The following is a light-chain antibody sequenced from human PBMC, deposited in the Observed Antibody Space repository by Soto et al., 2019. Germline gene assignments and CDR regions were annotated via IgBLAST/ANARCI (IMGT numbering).Light chain of an antibody. CDR3: SSYTSSAPFYV. CDR1: STDVDGYDS. Sequence: QSALTQPASVSGSPGQSITISCTGASTDVDGYDSVSWYLQHPGQAPKLMIYDVNSRPSGVSYRFSGSKSGDTASLTISGLQAEDDADYYCSSYTSSAPFYVFGTGTKLTVL. J-gene: IGLJ1*01. CDR2: DVN. V-gene: IGLV2-14*03.